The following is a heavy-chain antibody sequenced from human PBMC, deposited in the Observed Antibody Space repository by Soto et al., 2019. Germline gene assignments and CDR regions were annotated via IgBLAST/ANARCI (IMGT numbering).Heavy chain of an antibody. V-gene: IGHV1-46*03. Sequence: QVQLVQSGAEVKKPGASVKVSCKASGYTFTSYYMHWVRQAPGQGLEWMGIINPSGGSTSYAQQFQGRVTMTRDTSTSTVYMELSSLRSEDTAVYYCARVGYSGYYSGWILDYWGQGPLVTVSS. CDR2: INPSGGST. CDR3: ARVGYSGYYSGWILDY. J-gene: IGHJ4*02. CDR1: GYTFTSYY. D-gene: IGHD5-12*01.